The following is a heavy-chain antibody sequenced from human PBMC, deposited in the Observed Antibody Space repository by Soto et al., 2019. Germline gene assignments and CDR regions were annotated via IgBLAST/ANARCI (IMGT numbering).Heavy chain of an antibody. CDR1: GFSVSSNY. J-gene: IGHJ4*02. Sequence: EVQLVESGGGLIQPGGSLRLSCAASGFSVSSNYMSWVRQAPGKGLEWVSVISGGGTTYYADSVTGRFTISRDNSKNTLYLQMNSLRAEDTAVYYCARDGKRGYYGSGSFYPDYWGQGTLVTVSS. D-gene: IGHD3-10*01. CDR2: ISGGGTT. V-gene: IGHV3-53*01. CDR3: ARDGKRGYYGSGSFYPDY.